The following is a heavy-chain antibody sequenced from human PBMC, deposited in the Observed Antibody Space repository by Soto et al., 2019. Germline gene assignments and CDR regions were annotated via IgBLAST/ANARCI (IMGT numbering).Heavy chain of an antibody. D-gene: IGHD6-6*01. V-gene: IGHV6-1*01. J-gene: IGHJ3*02. CDR2: TYYRSKWYN. Sequence: KQSQTLSLTCAISGDSVSSNSAAWNWIRQSPSRGLEWLGRTYYRSKWYNDYAVSVKSRITINPDTSKNQFSLQLNSVTPEDTAVYYCARGTSEYSSSSGAFDIWGQGTMVTVSS. CDR3: ARGTSEYSSSSGAFDI. CDR1: GDSVSSNSAA.